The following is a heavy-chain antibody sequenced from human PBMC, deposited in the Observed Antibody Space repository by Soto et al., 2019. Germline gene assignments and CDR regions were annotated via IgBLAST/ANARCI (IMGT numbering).Heavy chain of an antibody. J-gene: IGHJ6*02. D-gene: IGHD3-9*01. Sequence: ASVKVSCNASGYTFTGYYMHWVRQAPGQGLEWMGWINPNSGGTNYAQKFQGWVTMTRDTSISTAYMELSRLRSDDTAVYYCARERNYDILTGYPYYYYYGMDVWGQGTTVTVSS. CDR1: GYTFTGYY. CDR3: ARERNYDILTGYPYYYYYGMDV. V-gene: IGHV1-2*04. CDR2: INPNSGGT.